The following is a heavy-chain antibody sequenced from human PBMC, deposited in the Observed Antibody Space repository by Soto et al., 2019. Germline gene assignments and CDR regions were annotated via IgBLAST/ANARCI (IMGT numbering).Heavy chain of an antibody. CDR1: GGSISSSSFY. Sequence: QLQLQESGPGLVKPSETLSLTCTVSGGSISSSSFYWGWVRQPPGKGLEWIGSVSHRGSTYYNPSLTSRVTISVDTAKNHFSRKLNSVTAADTAVYYCVSPYNFYFMDVWGKGTPVTVSS. V-gene: IGHV4-39*02. CDR3: VSPYNFYFMDV. CDR2: VSHRGST. J-gene: IGHJ6*03. D-gene: IGHD3-16*01.